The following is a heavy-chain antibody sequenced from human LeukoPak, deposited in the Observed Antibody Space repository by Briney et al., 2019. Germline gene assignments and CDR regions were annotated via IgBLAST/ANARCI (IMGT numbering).Heavy chain of an antibody. CDR3: ARLPVYYYDSSGYADY. CDR2: IYPGDSDT. J-gene: IGHJ4*02. CDR1: GYSFTSYW. Sequence: GESLKISCKGSGYSFTSYWIGWVRQMPGKGLEWMGIIYPGDSDTRYSPSSQGQVTISADKSISTAYLQWSSLKASDTAMYYCARLPVYYYDSSGYADYWGQGTLVTVSS. V-gene: IGHV5-51*01. D-gene: IGHD3-22*01.